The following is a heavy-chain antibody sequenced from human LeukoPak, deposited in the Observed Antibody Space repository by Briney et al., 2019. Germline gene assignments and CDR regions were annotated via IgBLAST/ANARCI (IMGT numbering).Heavy chain of an antibody. D-gene: IGHD6-19*01. CDR3: ATLRRSGWYIGD. CDR1: GYSFTDYY. J-gene: IGHJ4*02. CDR2: INPNSGGT. V-gene: IGHV1-2*02. Sequence: ASVKVSCKASGYSFTDYYMHWVRQAPGQGLEWMGWINPNSGGTNYAEKFQGGVTMTRDTSITTAYMELSSLRSDDTAMYYCATLRRSGWYIGDWGQGTLVTVSS.